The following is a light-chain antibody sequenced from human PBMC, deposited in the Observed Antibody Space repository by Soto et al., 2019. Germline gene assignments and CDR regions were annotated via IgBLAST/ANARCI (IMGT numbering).Light chain of an antibody. CDR1: QSVSSN. CDR3: QHYNSYSEA. CDR2: GAS. V-gene: IGKV3-15*01. Sequence: EIVMTQSPATLSVSPGERATLSCRASQSVSSNLAWYQQKPGQAPRLLIYGASTRATGIPARFSGSGSGKEFTLTISSLQSDDFATYYCQHYNSYSEACGQGTKVDIK. J-gene: IGKJ1*01.